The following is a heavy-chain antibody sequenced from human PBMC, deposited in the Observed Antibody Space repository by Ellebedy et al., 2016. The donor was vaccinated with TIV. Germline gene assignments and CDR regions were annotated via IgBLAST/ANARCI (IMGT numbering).Heavy chain of an antibody. CDR2: IKQDGSEK. Sequence: GESLKISXAASGFTFSSYWMSWVRQAPGKGLEWVANIKQDGSEKYYVDSVKGRFTISRDNAKNSLYLQMNSLRAEDTAVYYCARGVYGYSSGWSHFDYWGQGTLVTVSS. J-gene: IGHJ4*02. CDR1: GFTFSSYW. CDR3: ARGVYGYSSGWSHFDY. D-gene: IGHD6-19*01. V-gene: IGHV3-7*04.